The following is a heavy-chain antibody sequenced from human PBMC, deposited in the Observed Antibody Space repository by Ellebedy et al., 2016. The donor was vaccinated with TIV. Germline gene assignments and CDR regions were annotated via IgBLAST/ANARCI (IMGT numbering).Heavy chain of an antibody. CDR2: ISGHGLTT. CDR3: AREVWYPAS. Sequence: GESLKISCAASGFIFNSHGMRWVRQAPGKGLEWVAVISGHGLTTYYADSVKGRFTISRDNAKNTLYLQMNGLRAEDTAVYYCAREVWYPASWGQGTLVTVSS. J-gene: IGHJ4*02. V-gene: IGHV3-30*03. D-gene: IGHD6-13*01. CDR1: GFIFNSHG.